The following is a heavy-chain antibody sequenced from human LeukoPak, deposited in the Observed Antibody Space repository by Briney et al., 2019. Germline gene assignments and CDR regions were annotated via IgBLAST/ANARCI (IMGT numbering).Heavy chain of an antibody. J-gene: IGHJ6*02. V-gene: IGHV4-61*01. D-gene: IGHD3-10*01. CDR2: IYYSGST. Sequence: PSETLSPTCTVSGFSISSGYYWSWIRQPPGKGLEWIGYIYYSGSTNYNPSLKSRVTISVDTSKNQFSLKLSSVTAADTAVYYCARHYGQRYYYYGMDVWGQGTTVTVSS. CDR3: ARHYGQRYYYYGMDV. CDR1: GFSISSGYY.